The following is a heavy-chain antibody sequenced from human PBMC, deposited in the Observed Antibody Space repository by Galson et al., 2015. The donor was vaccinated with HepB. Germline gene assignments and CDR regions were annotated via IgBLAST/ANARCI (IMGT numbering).Heavy chain of an antibody. Sequence: TLSLTCTVSGGSISSGSYYWSWIRQPAGKGLEWIGRIYTSGSTNYNPSLKSRVTMSVDTSKNQFSLKLSSVTAADTAVYYCARWKSGYYTPWGQGTLVTVSS. CDR1: GGSISSGSYY. J-gene: IGHJ5*02. D-gene: IGHD3-3*01. CDR3: ARWKSGYYTP. CDR2: IYTSGST. V-gene: IGHV4-61*02.